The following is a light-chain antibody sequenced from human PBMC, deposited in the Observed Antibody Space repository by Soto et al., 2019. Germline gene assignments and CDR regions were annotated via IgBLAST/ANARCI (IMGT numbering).Light chain of an antibody. V-gene: IGLV1-51*01. CDR1: SSNIGGNS. J-gene: IGLJ1*01. CDR2: DDN. CDR3: GSYTSSSTLEV. Sequence: QSVMTQPPSVSAAPGQKVTISCSGSSSNIGGNSVSWYQQLPGTAPKLLIYDDNKRPSGIPDRFSGSKSGTSATLGITGFQTGDEADYYCGSYTSSSTLEVFGTGTKLTVL.